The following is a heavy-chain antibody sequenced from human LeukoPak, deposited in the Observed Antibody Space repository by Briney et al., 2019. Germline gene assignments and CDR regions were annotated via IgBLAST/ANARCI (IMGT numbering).Heavy chain of an antibody. Sequence: GASVKVSCKASGYTFTGYYMHWVRQAPGKGLEWMGGFDPEDGETIYAQKFQGRVTMTEDTSTDTAYMELSSLRSEDTAVYYCATRYCSGGSCYSAIAWFDPWGQGTLVTVSS. J-gene: IGHJ5*02. D-gene: IGHD2-15*01. CDR1: GYTFTGYY. CDR3: ATRYCSGGSCYSAIAWFDP. CDR2: FDPEDGET. V-gene: IGHV1-24*01.